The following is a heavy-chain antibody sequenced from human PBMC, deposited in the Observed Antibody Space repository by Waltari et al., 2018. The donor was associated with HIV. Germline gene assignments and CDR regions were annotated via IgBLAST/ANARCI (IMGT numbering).Heavy chain of an antibody. Sequence: EVQLLESGGGLVQPGGSLRLSCAVSGFTLGSRAMTWVRQTPGKGLEWVSSIGKTVGDTDYADSVRGRFTISRDSSNNTLYLQMTSLRVEDTAVYYCAIPNWNPRGDWFDPWGQGTLVIVSS. D-gene: IGHD1-20*01. CDR2: IGKTVGDT. CDR1: GFTLGSRA. J-gene: IGHJ5*02. CDR3: AIPNWNPRGDWFDP. V-gene: IGHV3-23*01.